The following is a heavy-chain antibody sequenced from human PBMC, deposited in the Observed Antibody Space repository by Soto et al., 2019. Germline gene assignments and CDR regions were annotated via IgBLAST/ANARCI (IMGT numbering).Heavy chain of an antibody. Sequence: GGSLRLSCAASGFTFDDYAMHWVRQAPGKGLEWVSLISGDGGSTYYADSVKGRFTISRDNSKNSLYLQMNSLRTEDTALYYCAKDSYYYDSSGYYYSYYYYYYGMDVWGQGTTVTVSS. D-gene: IGHD3-22*01. CDR2: ISGDGGST. J-gene: IGHJ6*02. CDR3: AKDSYYYDSSGYYYSYYYYYYGMDV. V-gene: IGHV3-43*02. CDR1: GFTFDDYA.